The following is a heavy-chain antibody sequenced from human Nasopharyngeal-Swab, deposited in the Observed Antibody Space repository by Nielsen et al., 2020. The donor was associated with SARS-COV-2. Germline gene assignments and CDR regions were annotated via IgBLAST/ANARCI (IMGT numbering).Heavy chain of an antibody. D-gene: IGHD6-19*01. CDR3: ARDRGYSSGWPYAFDI. V-gene: IGHV4-59*13. CDR2: IYYSGST. CDR1: GGSFSSYY. Sequence: SETLSLTCAVYGGSFSSYYWSWIRQPPGKGLEWIGYIYYSGSTNYNPSLKSRVTISVDTSKNQFSLKLSSVTAADTAVYYCARDRGYSSGWPYAFDIWGQGTMVTVSS. J-gene: IGHJ3*02.